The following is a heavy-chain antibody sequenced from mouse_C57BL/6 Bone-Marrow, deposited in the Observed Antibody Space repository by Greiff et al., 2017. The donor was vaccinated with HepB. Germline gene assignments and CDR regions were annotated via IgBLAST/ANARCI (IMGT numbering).Heavy chain of an antibody. CDR3: AGDPYDYEDYAMDY. Sequence: ESGPGLVKPSQSLSLTCSVTGYSITSGYYWNWIRQFPGNKLEWMGYISYDGSNNYNPSLKNRISITRDTSKNQFFLKLNSVTTEDTATYYCAGDPYDYEDYAMDYWGQGTSVTVSS. CDR1: GYSITSGYY. D-gene: IGHD2-4*01. V-gene: IGHV3-6*01. CDR2: ISYDGSN. J-gene: IGHJ4*01.